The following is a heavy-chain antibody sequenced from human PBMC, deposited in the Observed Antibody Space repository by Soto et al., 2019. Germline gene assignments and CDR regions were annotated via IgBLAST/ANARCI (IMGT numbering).Heavy chain of an antibody. V-gene: IGHV1-18*01. Sequence: ASVKVSCKASGYTFTNYGITWVRQAPGQGLEWMGWISAYNGDTHYTQRLQGRVTMTTDTSTSTVYMELSSLRSEDTAVYYCARDRYYDSGGAFDIWGQGTMVTVSS. D-gene: IGHD3-10*01. CDR2: ISAYNGDT. CDR1: GYTFTNYG. J-gene: IGHJ3*02. CDR3: ARDRYYDSGGAFDI.